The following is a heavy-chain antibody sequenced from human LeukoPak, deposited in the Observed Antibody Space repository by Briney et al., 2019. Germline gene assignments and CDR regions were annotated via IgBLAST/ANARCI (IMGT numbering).Heavy chain of an antibody. V-gene: IGHV1-69*04. Sequence: SVKVSCKASGGTFISYAISWVRQAPGQGLEWMGRIIPILGIANYAQKFQGRVTITAEKSTSTAYMELSGLRSEDTAVYYCAREMGYYDSSGVWYYGMDVWGQGTTVTVSS. CDR1: GGTFISYA. CDR3: AREMGYYDSSGVWYYGMDV. J-gene: IGHJ6*02. D-gene: IGHD3-22*01. CDR2: IIPILGIA.